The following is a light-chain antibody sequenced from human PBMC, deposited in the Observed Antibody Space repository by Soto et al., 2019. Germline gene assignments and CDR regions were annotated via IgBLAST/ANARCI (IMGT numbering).Light chain of an antibody. CDR3: MQGTHWPIT. J-gene: IGKJ5*01. Sequence: DVVITQSPLSRPVTLVRRASISCRSNQSLVHSDGIAYFSWLQQRPGRSPRRLIYKVSNRDSGVPARFSGSGSGTDFALKISRVEAEDVGVYYCMQGTHWPITFGQGTRLEIK. CDR2: KVS. CDR1: QSLVHSDGIAY. V-gene: IGKV2-30*02.